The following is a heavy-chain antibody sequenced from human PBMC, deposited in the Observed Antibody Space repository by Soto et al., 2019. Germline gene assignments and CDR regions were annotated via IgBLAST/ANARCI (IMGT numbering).Heavy chain of an antibody. D-gene: IGHD6-6*01. J-gene: IGHJ5*02. Sequence: SETLSLTCTVSGGSISSYYWSWIRQPPGKGLEWIGYIYYSGSTNYNPSLKSRVTISVDTSKNQFSLRLSSVTAADTAVYYCASVVAARPGDWFDPWGQGTLVTVSS. V-gene: IGHV4-59*01. CDR2: IYYSGST. CDR3: ASVVAARPGDWFDP. CDR1: GGSISSYY.